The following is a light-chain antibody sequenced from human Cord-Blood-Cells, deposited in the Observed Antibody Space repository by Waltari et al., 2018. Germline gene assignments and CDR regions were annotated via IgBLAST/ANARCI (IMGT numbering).Light chain of an antibody. CDR3: CSYAGSSTSWV. Sequence: QSALTQPGSVSGSPGQSITISCTGTSSDVGSYNLVSWYQQHPGKAPKLMIYEGSKRPSGVSNRFSGSKSGNTASLTISGLQAEDEADYYCCSYAGSSTSWVFGGGTKLTVL. V-gene: IGLV2-23*01. CDR2: EGS. J-gene: IGLJ3*02. CDR1: SSDVGSYNL.